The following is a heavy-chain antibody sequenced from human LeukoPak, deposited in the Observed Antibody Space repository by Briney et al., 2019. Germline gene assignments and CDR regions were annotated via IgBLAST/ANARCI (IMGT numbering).Heavy chain of an antibody. V-gene: IGHV4-39*01. CDR2: IYYSGST. CDR1: GGSISSSSYY. CDR3: ARSRRSPYSSGWYSVDY. Sequence: SETLSLTCTVSGGSISSSSYYWGWIRQPPGKGLEWIGSIYYSGSTYYNPSLKSRVTISVDTSKNQFSLKLSSVTAADTAVYYCARSRRSPYSSGWYSVDYWGQGTLVTVSS. D-gene: IGHD6-19*01. J-gene: IGHJ4*02.